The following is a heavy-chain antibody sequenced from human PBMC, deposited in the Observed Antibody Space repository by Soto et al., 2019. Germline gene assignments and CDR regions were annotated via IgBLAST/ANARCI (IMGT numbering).Heavy chain of an antibody. CDR3: TTDKYYYDSSGYPYYYYGMDV. CDR2: IKSKTDGGTT. CDR1: GFTFSNAW. V-gene: IGHV3-15*07. Sequence: GGSLRLSCAASGFTFSNAWMNWVRQAPGKGLEWVGRIKSKTDGGTTDYAAPVKGRFTISRDDSKNTLYLQMNSLKTEDTAVYYCTTDKYYYDSSGYPYYYYGMDVWGQGTTVTVSS. D-gene: IGHD3-22*01. J-gene: IGHJ6*02.